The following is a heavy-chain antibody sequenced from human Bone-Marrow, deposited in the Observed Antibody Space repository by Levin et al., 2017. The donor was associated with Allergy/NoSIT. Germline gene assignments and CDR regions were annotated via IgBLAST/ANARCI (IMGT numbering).Heavy chain of an antibody. D-gene: IGHD1-1*01. CDR1: GFTFSSYG. J-gene: IGHJ3*02. CDR3: AKAEGKLERRLIGAFDS. Sequence: GESLKISCAASGFTFSSYGMHWVRQAPGKGLEWVAVISYDGSNKYYADSVKGRFTISRDNSKNTLYLQMNSLRAEDTAVYYCAKAEGKLERRLIGAFDSWGQGTMVTVSS. CDR2: ISYDGSNK. V-gene: IGHV3-30*18.